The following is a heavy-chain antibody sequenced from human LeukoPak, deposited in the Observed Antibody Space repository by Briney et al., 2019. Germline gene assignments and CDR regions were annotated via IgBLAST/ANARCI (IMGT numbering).Heavy chain of an antibody. CDR1: GFTVSSNY. J-gene: IGHJ4*02. CDR3: ARDWSRFGELLYY. Sequence: GGSLRLSCAASGFTVSSNYMNWVRQAPGKGLEWVSVLFSDGSTFYADSVKGRFTVSRDSSKNTLYLQMNSLRAEDTAVYYCARDWSRFGELLYYWGQGTLVTVSS. V-gene: IGHV3-66*01. D-gene: IGHD3-10*01. CDR2: LFSDGST.